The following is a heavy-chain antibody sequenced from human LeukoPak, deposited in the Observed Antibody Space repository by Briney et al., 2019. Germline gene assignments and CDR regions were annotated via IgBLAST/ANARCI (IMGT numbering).Heavy chain of an antibody. CDR1: GYTFTSYA. J-gene: IGHJ3*02. CDR3: ARDLYWGLVLNAFDI. D-gene: IGHD7-27*01. CDR2: INTNTGNP. V-gene: IGHV7-4-1*02. Sequence: ASVKVSCKASGYTFTSYAMNWARQAPGQGLEWMRWINTNTGNPTHAQGFTGRFVFSLDTSVSTAYLQISSLKAEDTAVYYRARDLYWGLVLNAFDIWGQGTMVTVSS.